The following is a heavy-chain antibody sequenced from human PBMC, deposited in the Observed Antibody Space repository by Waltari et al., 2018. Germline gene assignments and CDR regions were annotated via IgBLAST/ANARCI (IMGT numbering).Heavy chain of an antibody. CDR2: ISGSGGST. CDR3: AKNVQFTVTSFWYFDL. Sequence: EVQLLESGGGLVQPGGYLRLSCAASGFTFSSYAMSWVRPAPGKGLEWVSAISGSGGSTYYADSVKGRFTISRDNSKNTLYLQMNSLRAEDTAVYYCAKNVQFTVTSFWYFDLWGRGTLVTVSS. V-gene: IGHV3-23*01. CDR1: GFTFSSYA. D-gene: IGHD4-17*01. J-gene: IGHJ2*01.